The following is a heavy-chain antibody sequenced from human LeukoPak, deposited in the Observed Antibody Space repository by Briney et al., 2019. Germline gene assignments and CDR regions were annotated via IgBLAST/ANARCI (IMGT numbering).Heavy chain of an antibody. V-gene: IGHV3-23*01. CDR1: GFTFSSYW. J-gene: IGHJ4*02. Sequence: GGSLRLSCAASGFTFSSYWMHWIRQAPGKGLEWVSSIFPSGGEIHYADSVRGRFTISRDNSKSTLSLQMNSLRAEDTAIYYCATYRQVLLPFESWGQGTLVTVSS. CDR3: ATYRQVLLPFES. D-gene: IGHD2-8*02. CDR2: IFPSGGEI.